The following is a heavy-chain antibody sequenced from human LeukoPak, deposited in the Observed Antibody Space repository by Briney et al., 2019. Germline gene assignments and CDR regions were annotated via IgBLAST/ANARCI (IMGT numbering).Heavy chain of an antibody. CDR2: IRYDGSNK. V-gene: IGHV3-30*02. D-gene: IGHD1-26*01. Sequence: GGSLRLSCAASGFTFSSYGMHWVRQAPGKGLEWVAFIRYDGSNKYYADSVKGRFTISRDNSKNTLYLQMNSLRAEDTAVYYCASSFIVGAKRPFDYWGQGTLVTVSS. CDR1: GFTFSSYG. CDR3: ASSFIVGAKRPFDY. J-gene: IGHJ4*02.